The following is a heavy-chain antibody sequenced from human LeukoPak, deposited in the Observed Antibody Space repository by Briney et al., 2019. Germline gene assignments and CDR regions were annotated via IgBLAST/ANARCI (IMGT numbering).Heavy chain of an antibody. J-gene: IGHJ5*02. V-gene: IGHV3-48*01. CDR2: ISSRSTTT. D-gene: IGHD6-13*01. CDR1: GFTFSSYS. CDR3: AKPRPSYSSSWYDH. Sequence: GGSLRLSCAAFGFTFSSYSMNWVRQAPGKGLEWVSYISSRSTTTYYADSVKGRFTISRDNSKNTLYLQMNSLRAEDTAVYYCAKPRPSYSSSWYDHWGQGTLVTVSS.